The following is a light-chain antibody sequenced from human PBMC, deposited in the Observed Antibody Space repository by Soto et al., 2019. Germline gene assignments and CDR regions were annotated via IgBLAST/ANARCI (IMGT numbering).Light chain of an antibody. V-gene: IGKV1-5*03. Sequence: DIQMTQSPSTLSASVGDRVTITCRASQSISVWLAWYQQKPGKAPNLLIYKASSLASGVPARFTGSGSGTEFTLTISSLQPDDFATYSCQQYESYPLTFGGGTKV. CDR1: QSISVW. J-gene: IGKJ4*01. CDR2: KAS. CDR3: QQYESYPLT.